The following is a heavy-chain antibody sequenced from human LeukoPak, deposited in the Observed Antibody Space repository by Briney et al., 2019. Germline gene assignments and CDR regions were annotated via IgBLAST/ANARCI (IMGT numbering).Heavy chain of an antibody. V-gene: IGHV1-2*02. CDR3: ARVVGANNFDY. CDR1: GYTFTGYY. CDR2: INPNSGGT. Sequence: ASVKVSCKASGYTFTGYYMHWVRQAPGQGLEWMGWINPNSGGTNYAQEFQGRVTMTRDTSISTAYMELSRLRSDDTAVYYCARVVGANNFDYWGQGTLVTVSS. J-gene: IGHJ4*02. D-gene: IGHD1-26*01.